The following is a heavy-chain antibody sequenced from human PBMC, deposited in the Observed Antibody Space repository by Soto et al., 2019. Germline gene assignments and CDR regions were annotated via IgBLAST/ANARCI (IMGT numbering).Heavy chain of an antibody. CDR1: GFTFSIYA. CDR2: ISYDGTKT. V-gene: IGHV3-30*18. D-gene: IGHD3-10*01. Sequence: QVQLVESGGGVVQPGRSLRVSCAASGFTFSIYAMHWVRQAPGTGLEWVAVISYDGTKTYYADSVKGRFTISRDNSKNTVHLQMNCIRDEATAVYYCAKDRGPRRPWLIDPFAHWGQGTVVTVSP. J-gene: IGHJ4*02. CDR3: AKDRGPRRPWLIDPFAH.